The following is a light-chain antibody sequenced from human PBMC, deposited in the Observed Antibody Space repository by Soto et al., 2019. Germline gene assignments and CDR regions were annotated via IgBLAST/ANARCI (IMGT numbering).Light chain of an antibody. CDR2: DVS. CDR3: CSYAGSHYV. Sequence: SALIQPRSVSGSPGQSVTISCTGTSSDVGGYSFVSWYQQHPGKAPKLMIYDVSKRPSGVPDRFSGSKSGNTASLTISGLQAADEADYYCCSYAGSHYVFGTGTKVTVL. V-gene: IGLV2-11*01. CDR1: SSDVGGYSF. J-gene: IGLJ1*01.